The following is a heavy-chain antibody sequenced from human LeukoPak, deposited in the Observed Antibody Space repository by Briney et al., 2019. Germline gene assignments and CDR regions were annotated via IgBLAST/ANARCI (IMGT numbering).Heavy chain of an antibody. D-gene: IGHD3-3*01. Sequence: GRSLRLSCAASGFTFSSYGMHWVRQAPGKGLEWVAVISYDGSNKYYADSVKGRFTISRDNSKNTLYLQMNSLRAEDTAVYYCARSGARITIFGVAQSPFDYWGQGTLVTVSS. CDR3: ARSGARITIFGVAQSPFDY. V-gene: IGHV3-30*03. CDR1: GFTFSSYG. J-gene: IGHJ4*02. CDR2: ISYDGSNK.